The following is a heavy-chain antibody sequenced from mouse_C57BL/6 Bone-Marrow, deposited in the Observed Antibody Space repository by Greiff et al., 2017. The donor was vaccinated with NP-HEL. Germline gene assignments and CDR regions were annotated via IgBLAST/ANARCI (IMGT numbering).Heavy chain of an antibody. V-gene: IGHV1-76*01. D-gene: IGHD1-1*01. Sequence: VQRVESGAELVRPGASVKLSCKASGYTFTDYYINWVKQRPGQGLEWIARIYPGSGNTYYNEKFKGKATLTAEKSSSTAYMQLSSLTSEDSAVYFCATYYGRGYWYFDVWGTGTTVTVSS. J-gene: IGHJ1*03. CDR2: IYPGSGNT. CDR1: GYTFTDYY. CDR3: ATYYGRGYWYFDV.